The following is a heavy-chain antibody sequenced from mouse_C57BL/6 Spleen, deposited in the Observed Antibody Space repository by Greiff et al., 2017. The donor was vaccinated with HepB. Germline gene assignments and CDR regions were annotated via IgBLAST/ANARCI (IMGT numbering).Heavy chain of an antibody. D-gene: IGHD2-4*01. Sequence: EVQRVESGGGLVKPGGSLKLSCAASGFTFSSYAMSWVRQTPEKRLEWVATISDGGSYTYYPDNVKGRFTISRDNTKNNLYLQMSHLKSEDTAMYYCARDYYDYDDGYWGQGTLVTVSA. CDR3: ARDYYDYDDGY. V-gene: IGHV5-4*01. CDR1: GFTFSSYA. J-gene: IGHJ3*01. CDR2: ISDGGSYT.